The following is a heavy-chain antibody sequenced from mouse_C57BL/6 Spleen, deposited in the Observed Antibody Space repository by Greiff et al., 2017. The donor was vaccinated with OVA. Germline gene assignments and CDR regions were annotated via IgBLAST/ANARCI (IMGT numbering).Heavy chain of an antibody. J-gene: IGHJ1*03. Sequence: VQLHQSGAELVKPGASVKLSCKASGYTFTEYPIHWVKQRPGQGLEWIGWFYPGSGSIKYNEKFKDKATLTGDKASSTVYMELSRLTSDDSAVYFCARHDASRISFGVWGTGTTVTVSS. CDR3: ARHDASRISFGV. V-gene: IGHV1-62-2*01. CDR2: FYPGSGSI. D-gene: IGHD6-1*01. CDR1: GYTFTEYP.